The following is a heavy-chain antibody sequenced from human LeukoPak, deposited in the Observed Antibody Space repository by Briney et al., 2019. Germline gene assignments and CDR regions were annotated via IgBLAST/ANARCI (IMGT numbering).Heavy chain of an antibody. CDR2: IYYSGST. J-gene: IGHJ5*02. D-gene: IGHD2-2*01. CDR3: ARLFWGGYCSSTSCYGWFDP. Sequence: SEALSLTCTVSGGSISSSSYYWGWIRQPPGKGLEWIGSIYYSGSTYYNPSLKSRGTISVDTSKNQFPLKLSSVTAADTAVYYCARLFWGGYCSSTSCYGWFDPWGQGTLVTV. V-gene: IGHV4-39*01. CDR1: GGSISSSSYY.